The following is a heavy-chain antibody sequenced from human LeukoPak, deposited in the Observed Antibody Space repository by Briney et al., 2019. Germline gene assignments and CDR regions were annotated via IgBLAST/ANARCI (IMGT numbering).Heavy chain of an antibody. V-gene: IGHV5-51*01. J-gene: IGHJ4*02. CDR1: GYSFTSYW. Sequence: GESLKISCKGSGYSFTSYWIGWVRQMPGKGLEWMGIIYPGDSDTRYSPSFQGQVTISADKSISTAYLQWSSLKASDTAMYYCARLREEGYSYGYVDYWGQGTLVTVSS. CDR2: IYPGDSDT. CDR3: ARLREEGYSYGYVDY. D-gene: IGHD5-18*01.